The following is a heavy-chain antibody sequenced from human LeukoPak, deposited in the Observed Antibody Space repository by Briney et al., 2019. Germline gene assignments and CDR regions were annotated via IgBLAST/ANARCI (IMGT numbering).Heavy chain of an antibody. D-gene: IGHD2-15*01. Sequence: ASVKVSCKASGYTFTGYYMHWVRQAPGQGLEWMGRINPNSGGTNYAQKFQGRVTMTRDTSISTAYMELSRLRSDDTAVYYCALSGYCSGGSCYSYAFDIWGQGTMVTVSS. CDR3: ALSGYCSGGSCYSYAFDI. V-gene: IGHV1-2*06. J-gene: IGHJ3*02. CDR1: GYTFTGYY. CDR2: INPNSGGT.